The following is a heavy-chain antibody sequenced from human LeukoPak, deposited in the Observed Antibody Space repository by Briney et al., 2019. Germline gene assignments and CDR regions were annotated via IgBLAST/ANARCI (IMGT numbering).Heavy chain of an antibody. CDR1: GFTFSNAW. CDR3: TTYSGYESYYFDY. J-gene: IGHJ4*02. D-gene: IGHD5-12*01. Sequence: GGSLRLSCAASGFTFSNAWMSWVRQAPGKGLEWAGRIKSKTDGGTTDYAAPVKGRFTISRDDSKNTLYLQMNSLKTEDTAVYYCTTYSGYESYYFDYWGQGTLVTVSS. CDR2: IKSKTDGGTT. V-gene: IGHV3-15*01.